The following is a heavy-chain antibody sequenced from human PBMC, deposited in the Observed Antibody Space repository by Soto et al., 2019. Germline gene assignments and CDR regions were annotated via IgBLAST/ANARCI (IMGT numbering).Heavy chain of an antibody. CDR1: GFTFSTYS. CDR3: ARVGYYDILNGYRYYFDY. D-gene: IGHD3-9*01. Sequence: GGSLRLSCAASGFTFSTYSMNWVRQAPGKGPEWISYISRSSSTIWYADSMKGRFTISRDNAEKSLYLQMNSLRAEDTAVYYCARVGYYDILNGYRYYFDYWGQGTPVTAPQ. V-gene: IGHV3-48*01. J-gene: IGHJ4*02. CDR2: ISRSSSTI.